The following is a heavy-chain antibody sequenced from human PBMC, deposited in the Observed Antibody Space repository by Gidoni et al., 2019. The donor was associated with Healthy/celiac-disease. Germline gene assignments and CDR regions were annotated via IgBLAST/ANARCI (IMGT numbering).Heavy chain of an antibody. CDR2: INPNSGGT. Sequence: QVQLVQSVAEVKKPGASVQVSCQASGYTFTGYYMHWVRQAPGQGLEWMGRINPNSGGTNYAQKSQGRVTMTRDTSISTAYMELSRLRSDDTAVYYCAREVDRYFDYWGQGTLVTGSS. V-gene: IGHV1-2*06. CDR1: GYTFTGYY. J-gene: IGHJ4*02. CDR3: AREVDRYFDY. D-gene: IGHD3-9*01.